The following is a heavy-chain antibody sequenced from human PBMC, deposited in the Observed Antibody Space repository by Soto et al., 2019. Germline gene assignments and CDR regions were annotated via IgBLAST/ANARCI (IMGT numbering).Heavy chain of an antibody. D-gene: IGHD3-10*01. CDR1: GFTFSSYA. V-gene: IGHV3-23*01. J-gene: IGHJ4*02. Sequence: GGSLRLSCAASGFTFSSYAMSWVRQAPGKGLEWVSAISGSGGSTYYADSVKGRFTISRDNSKNTLYLQMNSLRAEDTAVYYCAKDQGRGYYGSGSRGFGYWGQGTLVTVSS. CDR2: ISGSGGST. CDR3: AKDQGRGYYGSGSRGFGY.